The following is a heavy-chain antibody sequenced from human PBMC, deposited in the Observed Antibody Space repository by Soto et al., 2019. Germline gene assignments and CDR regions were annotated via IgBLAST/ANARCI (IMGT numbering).Heavy chain of an antibody. CDR2: IIPMFGTA. CDR1: GGTFSTYA. Sequence: QVQLVQSGAEVKKPESSVKVSCKVPGGTFSTYAISWVRQAPGQGPELMGGIIPMFGTANYAQRFQDRVTITADESTNTVYMELSSLRSEDTAVYFCASGIQLWLRRINNGYSGWGQGTLVTVSS. V-gene: IGHV1-69*12. CDR3: ASGIQLWLRRINNGYSG. D-gene: IGHD5-18*01. J-gene: IGHJ4*02.